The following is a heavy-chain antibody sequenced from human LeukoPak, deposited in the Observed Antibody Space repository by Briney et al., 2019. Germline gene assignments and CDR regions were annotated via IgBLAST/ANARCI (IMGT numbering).Heavy chain of an antibody. J-gene: IGHJ4*02. D-gene: IGHD3-10*01. CDR1: GFTFSSYG. Sequence: TGGSLRLSCAASGFTFSSYGMSWVRQAPGKGLEWVSASSGSGGSTYYADSVKGRFTISRDNSKNTLYLQMNSLRAEDTAVYYCAKDGITMVRGVNYFDYWGQGTLVTVSS. CDR3: AKDGITMVRGVNYFDY. CDR2: SSGSGGST. V-gene: IGHV3-23*01.